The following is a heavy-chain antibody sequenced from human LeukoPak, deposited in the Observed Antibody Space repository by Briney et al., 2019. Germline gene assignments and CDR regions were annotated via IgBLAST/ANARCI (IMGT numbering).Heavy chain of an antibody. V-gene: IGHV4-59*08. CDR1: GGSISSYY. Sequence: PSETLSLTCTVSGGSISSYYWSWIRQPPGKGLEWIGYIYYSGSTNYNPSLKSRVTISVDTSKDQFSLKLSSVTAADTAVYYCARRAPYSYEWSTLDYWGQGTLVTVSS. CDR3: ARRAPYSYEWSTLDY. CDR2: IYYSGST. J-gene: IGHJ4*02. D-gene: IGHD5-18*01.